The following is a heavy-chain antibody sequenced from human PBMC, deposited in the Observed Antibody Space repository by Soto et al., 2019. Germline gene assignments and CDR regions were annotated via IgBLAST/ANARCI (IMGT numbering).Heavy chain of an antibody. V-gene: IGHV1-69*01. Sequence: QVQLVQSGAEVKKPGSSVKVSCKASGGTFSSYAISWVRQAPGQGLEWMGGIIPIFGTANYAQKFQGRVTITAEESTRTAYMELSSLRSEDTAVYYCARGAHYYDSSGYYIYYYYYGMDVWGQGTTVTVS. CDR2: IIPIFGTA. J-gene: IGHJ6*02. D-gene: IGHD3-22*01. CDR3: ARGAHYYDSSGYYIYYYYYGMDV. CDR1: GGTFSSYA.